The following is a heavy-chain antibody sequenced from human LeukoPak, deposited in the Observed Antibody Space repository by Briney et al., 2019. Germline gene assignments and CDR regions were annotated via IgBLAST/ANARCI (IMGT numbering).Heavy chain of an antibody. CDR1: GFSVSSNF. CDR3: ARVRVTPYIAFDY. D-gene: IGHD4-23*01. J-gene: IGHJ4*02. Sequence: PGGSLRLSCVVSGFSVSSNFMTWVRQPPGKGLEWIGEIYHNGNTNYNPSLKSRVTISVDKSKNQFSLMMSSVTAADTAVYYCARVRVTPYIAFDYWGQGSQVSVSS. V-gene: IGHV4-4*02. CDR2: IYHNGNT.